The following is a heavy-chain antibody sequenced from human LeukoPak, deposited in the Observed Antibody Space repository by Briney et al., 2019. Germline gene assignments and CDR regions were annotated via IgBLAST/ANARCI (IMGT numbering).Heavy chain of an antibody. J-gene: IGHJ5*02. D-gene: IGHD2-2*01. CDR2: IKQDGNEK. V-gene: IGHV3-7*01. Sequence: GGFLRLSCAASGFTFSSYWMSWVRQAPGKGLEWVANIKQDGNEKYYVDSVKGRFTISRDNAKNSLYLQMNSLRAEDTAVYYCARDPGSVVCSSTSCYEYNWFDPWGQGTLVTVSS. CDR3: ARDPGSVVCSSTSCYEYNWFDP. CDR1: GFTFSSYW.